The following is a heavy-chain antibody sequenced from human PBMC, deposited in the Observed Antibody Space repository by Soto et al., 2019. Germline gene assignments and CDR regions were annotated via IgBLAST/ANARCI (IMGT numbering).Heavy chain of an antibody. Sequence: ASVKVSCKASGYTFTSYYMHWVRQAPGQGLEWMGIINPSGGSTSYAQKFQGRVTMTRDTSTSTVYMELSSLRSEDTAVYYCARDPVSVVFWSGYYLDYYYYYMDVWGKGTTVTVSS. CDR1: GYTFTSYY. J-gene: IGHJ6*03. D-gene: IGHD3-3*01. V-gene: IGHV1-46*03. CDR2: INPSGGST. CDR3: ARDPVSVVFWSGYYLDYYYYYMDV.